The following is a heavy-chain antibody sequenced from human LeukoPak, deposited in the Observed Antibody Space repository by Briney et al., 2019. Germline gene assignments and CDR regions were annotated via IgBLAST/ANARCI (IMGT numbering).Heavy chain of an antibody. CDR3: ARGGSYLSAFDI. CDR1: GFTFSTDA. J-gene: IGHJ3*02. V-gene: IGHV3-23*01. CDR2: ISANGGST. Sequence: QAGGSLRLSCAASGFTFSTDAMSWVRQAPGKGLEWGSAISANGGSTFYADSVKGRFTISRDNSKNTLYLQMNSLRAEDTAVYYCARGGSYLSAFDIWGQGTMVTVSS. D-gene: IGHD1-26*01.